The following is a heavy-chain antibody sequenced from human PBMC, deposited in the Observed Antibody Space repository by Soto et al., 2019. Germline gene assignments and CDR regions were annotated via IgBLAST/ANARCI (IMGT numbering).Heavy chain of an antibody. CDR1: GFTFSSYG. CDR3: AKDHSSDPFDY. Sequence: GGSLRLSCAASGFTFSSYGMHWVRQAPGKGLEWVAVISYDGSNKYYADSVKGRFTISRDNSKNTLYLQMNSLRAEDTAVYYCAKDHSSDPFDYWGQGTLVTVSS. V-gene: IGHV3-30*18. D-gene: IGHD6-19*01. CDR2: ISYDGSNK. J-gene: IGHJ4*02.